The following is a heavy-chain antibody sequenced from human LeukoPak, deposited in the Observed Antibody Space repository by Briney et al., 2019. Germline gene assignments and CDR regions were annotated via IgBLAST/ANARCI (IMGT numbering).Heavy chain of an antibody. J-gene: IGHJ4*02. CDR1: GGSISSYY. CDR3: ASMASYCSGGSCTDY. Sequence: PSETLSLTCTVSGGSISSYYWSWIRQPPGKGLEWIGYISYSGSTNYSPSLKSRVTISVDTSKNQFSLKLSSVTAADTAVYYCASMASYCSGGSCTDYWGQGTLVTVSS. D-gene: IGHD2-15*01. V-gene: IGHV4-59*01. CDR2: ISYSGST.